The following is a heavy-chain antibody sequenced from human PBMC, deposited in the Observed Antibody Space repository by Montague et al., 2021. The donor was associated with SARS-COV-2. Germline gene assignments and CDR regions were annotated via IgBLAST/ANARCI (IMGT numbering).Heavy chain of an antibody. V-gene: IGHV4-31*03. CDR3: ARVRLFYYLDH. J-gene: IGHJ4*02. CDR1: GTSIRSGGYY. D-gene: IGHD2/OR15-2a*01. Sequence: TLSLTCTVSGTSIRSGGYYWTWIRQHPGKGLEWIGYIFHTGXAXYXXSLETRVNISVDTSNNLFSLRLSSVTAADTAMYFCARVRLFYYLDHWGQGTLVTVSS. CDR2: IFHTGXA.